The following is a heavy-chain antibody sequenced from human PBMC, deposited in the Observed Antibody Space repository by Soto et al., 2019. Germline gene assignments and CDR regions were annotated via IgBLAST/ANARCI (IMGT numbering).Heavy chain of an antibody. V-gene: IGHV4-4*02. CDR3: ARHIAVPTTRGFDY. CDR2: IYHSGTT. D-gene: IGHD2-15*01. Sequence: QVQLQESGPGLVKPSGTLSLTCAVSGGSISSTNWWSWVRQPPGEGLEWIGEIYHSGTTNYNPSLESRVTISMDTSKNQLSLRLGSVTAADTAVYFCARHIAVPTTRGFDYWGQGTLVTVSS. J-gene: IGHJ4*02. CDR1: GGSISSTNW.